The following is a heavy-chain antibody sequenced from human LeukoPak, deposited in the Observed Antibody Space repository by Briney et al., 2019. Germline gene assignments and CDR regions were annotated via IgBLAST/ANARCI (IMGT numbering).Heavy chain of an antibody. Sequence: GASVKVSCKASGYTFTSYGISWGRQATGQGLEWMGRISADNGNTNYAQKLQGRVTMTTDTSTSTAYMELRSLRSDDTAVYYCARAFYYYDSSGYYLSAFDIWGQGTMVTVSS. CDR1: GYTFTSYG. J-gene: IGHJ3*02. D-gene: IGHD3-22*01. CDR2: ISADNGNT. CDR3: ARAFYYYDSSGYYLSAFDI. V-gene: IGHV1-18*01.